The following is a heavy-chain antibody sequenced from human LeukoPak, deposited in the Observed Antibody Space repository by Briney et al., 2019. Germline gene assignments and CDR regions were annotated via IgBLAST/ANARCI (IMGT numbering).Heavy chain of an antibody. J-gene: IGHJ4*02. Sequence: PGESLRLSCAASGFIFSSYEMNWVRQLPGKGLEWVSYIGGSGATIHYADSVKGRFTVSRDNAKNSLSLQMNSLRAEDTAVYYCVRDMGYCSGGSCYGRRYFDYWGQGTLVTVSS. D-gene: IGHD2-15*01. V-gene: IGHV3-48*03. CDR1: GFIFSSYE. CDR3: VRDMGYCSGGSCYGRRYFDY. CDR2: IGGSGATI.